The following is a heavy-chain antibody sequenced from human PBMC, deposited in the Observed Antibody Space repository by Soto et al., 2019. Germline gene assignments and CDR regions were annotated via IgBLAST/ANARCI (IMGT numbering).Heavy chain of an antibody. J-gene: IGHJ6*02. D-gene: IGHD6-13*01. CDR3: ARAEQQLVPYYYYGMGV. CDR1: GYSFTSYW. V-gene: IGHV5-10-1*01. CDR2: IDPSDSYT. Sequence: PGESLKISCKGSGYSFTSYWISWVRQMPGKGLEWMGRIDPSDSYTNYSPSFQGHVTISADKSISTAYLQWSSLKASDTAMYYCARAEQQLVPYYYYGMGVWGQGTTVTVSS.